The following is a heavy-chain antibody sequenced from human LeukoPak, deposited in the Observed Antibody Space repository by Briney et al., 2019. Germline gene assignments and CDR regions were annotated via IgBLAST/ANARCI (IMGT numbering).Heavy chain of an antibody. CDR2: IYYSGST. CDR1: GGSISSGGYY. J-gene: IGHJ5*02. D-gene: IGHD5-18*01. V-gene: IGHV4-31*03. Sequence: SETLSLTCTVSGGSISSGGYYWSWIRQHPGKGLVWIGYIYYSGSTYYNPSLKSRVTISVDTSKNQFSLKLSSVTAADTAVYYCARGQGGYSYGYAFWFDPWGQGTLVTVSS. CDR3: ARGQGGYSYGYAFWFDP.